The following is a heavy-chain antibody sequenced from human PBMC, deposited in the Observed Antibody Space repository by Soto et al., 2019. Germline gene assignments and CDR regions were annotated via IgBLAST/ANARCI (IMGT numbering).Heavy chain of an antibody. CDR2: ISSSGSTI. Sequence: QVQLVESGGGLVKPGGSLRLSCAASGFTFSDYYMSWIRQAPGKGLEWVSYISSSGSTIYYADSVKGRFTISRDNAKNPLYLQMNSLGAEDTAVYYCATQWIQLWSAFDYWGQGTLVTVSS. CDR1: GFTFSDYY. J-gene: IGHJ4*02. V-gene: IGHV3-11*01. D-gene: IGHD5-18*01. CDR3: ATQWIQLWSAFDY.